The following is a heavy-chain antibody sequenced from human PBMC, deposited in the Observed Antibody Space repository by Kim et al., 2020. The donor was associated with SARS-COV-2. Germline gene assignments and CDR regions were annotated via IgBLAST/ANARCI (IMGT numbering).Heavy chain of an antibody. D-gene: IGHD2-15*01. Sequence: DSVKGRFTTARDNAKNSLYLQMNSLRVEDTAVYYCARDVVEFRLVNAMYVWGQGTTVTVSS. V-gene: IGHV3-48*03. J-gene: IGHJ6*02. CDR3: ARDVVEFRLVNAMYV.